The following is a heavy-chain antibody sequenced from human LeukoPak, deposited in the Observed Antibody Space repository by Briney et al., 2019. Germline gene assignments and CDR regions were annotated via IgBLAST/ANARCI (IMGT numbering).Heavy chain of an antibody. V-gene: IGHV3-9*01. D-gene: IGHD2-21*01. J-gene: IGHJ6*02. Sequence: PGRSLRLSCAASGFTFDDYAMHWVRQAPGKGLEWVSGISWNSGSIGYADSVKGRFTISRDNAKNSLYLQMNSLRAEGTALYYCAKDWDDVVNGMDVWGQGTTVTVSS. CDR2: ISWNSGSI. CDR1: GFTFDDYA. CDR3: AKDWDDVVNGMDV.